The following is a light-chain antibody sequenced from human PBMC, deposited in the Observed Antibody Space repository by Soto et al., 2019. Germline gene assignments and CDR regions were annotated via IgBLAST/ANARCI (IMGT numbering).Light chain of an antibody. J-gene: IGKJ2*01. CDR2: GSS. CDR1: QSVSNKY. CDR3: QQYGSSPPYT. V-gene: IGKV3-20*01. Sequence: EVVLTQSPGTLSLSPGERATLSCRASQSVSNKYLAWYQQKPGQAPRLLIFGSSDRATGIPDRFSGSVSGTDFTLTISRLEPEDFAVYYGQQYGSSPPYTFGQGTKLEIK.